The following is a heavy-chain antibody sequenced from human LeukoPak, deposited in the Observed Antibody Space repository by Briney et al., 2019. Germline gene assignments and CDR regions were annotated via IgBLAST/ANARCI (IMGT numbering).Heavy chain of an antibody. CDR3: ARDPPQQPGVPASAFDI. Sequence: ASVKVSCKASGYTSTGYDMHWVRQAPGQGLEWMGRINPNSGGTNYAQKFQGRVTMTRDTSISTAYMELSRLRSDDTAVYYCARDPPQQPGVPASAFDIWGQGTMVTVSS. CDR2: INPNSGGT. J-gene: IGHJ3*02. D-gene: IGHD6-13*01. V-gene: IGHV1-2*06. CDR1: GYTSTGYD.